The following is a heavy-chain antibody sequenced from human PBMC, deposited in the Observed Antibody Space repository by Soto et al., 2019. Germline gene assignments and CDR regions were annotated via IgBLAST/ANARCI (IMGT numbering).Heavy chain of an antibody. CDR2: INPIVSMS. CDR1: GDTFSFYT. J-gene: IGHJ4*02. V-gene: IGHV1-69*02. Sequence: QVQLVQSGTEEKKPGSSVKVSCKASGDTFSFYTINWVRQAPGLGLEWVGRINPIVSMSNYAQKFQGRVSMTADKSTSTAYMELRSLRSDDTAMYFCAASYGSGYRAFDYWGQGALVIVSS. D-gene: IGHD3-10*01. CDR3: AASYGSGYRAFDY.